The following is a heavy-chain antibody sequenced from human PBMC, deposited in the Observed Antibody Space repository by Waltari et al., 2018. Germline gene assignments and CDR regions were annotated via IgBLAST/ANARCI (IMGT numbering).Heavy chain of an antibody. J-gene: IGHJ5*01. CDR2: VNPNSGGT. CDR3: AKSTGFSSGWYDF. CDR1: GYTSTANY. V-gene: IGHV1-2*02. Sequence: QVHLVQSGAEVKEPGASVRVSCQASGYTSTANYLHWVRQAPGQGLEWMGWVNPNSGGTNYVQKFQGRVAMTADTSTNTAYIELIRLRSDDTAIYYCAKSTGFSSGWYDFWGQGTLVTVSS. D-gene: IGHD6-19*01.